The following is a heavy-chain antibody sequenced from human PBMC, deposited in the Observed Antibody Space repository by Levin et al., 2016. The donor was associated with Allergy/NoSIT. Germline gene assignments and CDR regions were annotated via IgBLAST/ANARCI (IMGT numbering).Heavy chain of an antibody. CDR3: ARQRLFSFDS. CDR1: GGSVSTSGYY. Sequence: SETLSLTCNVSGGSVSTSGYYWDWIRQPPGKALEWIGGIYHSGTAFSRPSLKSRLTISIDTSKSQISLKLRSVTAADTAVYYCARQRLFSFDSWGQGVLVTVSS. CDR2: IYHSGTA. J-gene: IGHJ5*01. V-gene: IGHV4-39*01.